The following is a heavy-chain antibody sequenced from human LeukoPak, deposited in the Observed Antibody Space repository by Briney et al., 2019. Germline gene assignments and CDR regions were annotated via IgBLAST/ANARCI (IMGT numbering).Heavy chain of an antibody. CDR3: ARVNSSGWGPNDY. CDR2: TTHDGGNK. Sequence: PGRSLRLSCAASGFTFSGYGMHWVRQAPGKGLEWVAVTTHDGGNKNYADSVKGRFTISRDNAKNSLYLQVNTLRAEDTAVYYCARVNSSGWGPNDYWGQGTLVTVSS. J-gene: IGHJ4*02. D-gene: IGHD6-19*01. CDR1: GFTFSGYG. V-gene: IGHV3-30*03.